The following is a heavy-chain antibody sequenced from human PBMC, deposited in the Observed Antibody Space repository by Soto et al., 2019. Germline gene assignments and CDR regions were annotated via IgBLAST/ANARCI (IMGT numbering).Heavy chain of an antibody. CDR2: IYSGGST. V-gene: IGHV3-66*01. D-gene: IGHD3-16*01. J-gene: IGHJ4*02. CDR1: GFTVSSNH. Sequence: EVQLVESGGGLVQPGGSLRLSCAASGFTVSSNHMSWVRQAPGKGLEWVSLIYSGGSTYYADSVKGRFTFSRDNSKNTLYLRMNSLRAEDTAVYYGAGPGEQHRYWGQGTLVTVSS. CDR3: AGPGEQHRY.